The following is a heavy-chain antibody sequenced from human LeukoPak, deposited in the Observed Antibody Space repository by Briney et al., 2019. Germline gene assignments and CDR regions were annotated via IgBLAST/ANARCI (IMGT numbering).Heavy chain of an antibody. Sequence: PGGSLRLSCAASGFTVINNYMSWVRQAPGKGLEWVSFIYSGDSTYYADSVKGRFTISRDSSKNTVHLQMNSLRAEDTVVYYCARDGGSGTSTGYNGYYYYGMDVWGQGTTVTVSS. D-gene: IGHD3-9*01. V-gene: IGHV3-66*01. J-gene: IGHJ6*02. CDR2: IYSGDST. CDR3: ARDGGSGTSTGYNGYYYYGMDV. CDR1: GFTVINNY.